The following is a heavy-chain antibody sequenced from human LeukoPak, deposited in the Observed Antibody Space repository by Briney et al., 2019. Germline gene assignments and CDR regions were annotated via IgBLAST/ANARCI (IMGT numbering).Heavy chain of an antibody. Sequence: GGCLRLSCAASGFTFSSDWMSWVRQAPGKGLEWVANIKQDGSEKYYADSVKGRFTISRDNAKNSLYLQMNSLRAEDTAVYYCARDRGSSFYWGQGTLVTVSS. CDR1: GFTFSSDW. CDR2: IKQDGSEK. J-gene: IGHJ4*02. CDR3: ARDRGSSFY. D-gene: IGHD6-6*01. V-gene: IGHV3-7*01.